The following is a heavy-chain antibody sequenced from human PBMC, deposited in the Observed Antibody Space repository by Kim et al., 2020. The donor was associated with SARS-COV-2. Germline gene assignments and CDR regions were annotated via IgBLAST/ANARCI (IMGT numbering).Heavy chain of an antibody. Sequence: GGSLRLSCAASGFSFSSYEMNWVRQAPGKGLEWVSYISSSGTPIYYADSVKGRFSISRDNAKKSLYLQINSLRAEDTAAYYCVRGSIGWSYNMDVWGQGTTVTVSS. CDR2: ISSSGTPI. J-gene: IGHJ6*02. CDR3: VRGSIGWSYNMDV. V-gene: IGHV3-48*03. CDR1: GFSFSSYE. D-gene: IGHD2-15*01.